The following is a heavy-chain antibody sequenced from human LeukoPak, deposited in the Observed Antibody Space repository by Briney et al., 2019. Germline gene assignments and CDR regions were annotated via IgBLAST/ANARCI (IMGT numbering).Heavy chain of an antibody. CDR2: INHSGST. Sequence: PSETLSLTCAVYGGSFSGYYWSWIRQPPGKGLEWIGEINHSGSTNYNPSLKSRVTISVDTSKNQFSLQLNSVTPEDTALYYCARSAGYIDYWGQGTLVTVSS. CDR1: GGSFSGYY. V-gene: IGHV4-34*01. CDR3: ARSAGYIDY. J-gene: IGHJ4*02.